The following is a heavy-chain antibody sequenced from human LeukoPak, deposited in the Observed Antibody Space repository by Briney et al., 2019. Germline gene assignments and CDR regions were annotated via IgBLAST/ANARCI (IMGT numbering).Heavy chain of an antibody. CDR1: GLAFHNYA. D-gene: IGHD4-23*01. Sequence: PGRSLRLSCVGSGLAFHNYAMHWVRRPPGKGLEWVSAINWNSDTKAYADSVKGRFTISRDRARNSLYLQMDSLRPEDTALYYCAKDTGGNGAYFYAMDVWGQGTSVTVSS. V-gene: IGHV3-9*01. CDR3: AKDTGGNGAYFYAMDV. J-gene: IGHJ6*02. CDR2: INWNSDTK.